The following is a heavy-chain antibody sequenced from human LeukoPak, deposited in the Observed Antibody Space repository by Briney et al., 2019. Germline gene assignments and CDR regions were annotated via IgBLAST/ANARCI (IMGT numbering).Heavy chain of an antibody. CDR2: INAGNRNT. J-gene: IGHJ4*02. Sequence: ASVKVSCKASGGTFSSYAISWVRQAPGQGLEWMGWINAGNRNTKYSQKFQGRVTITRDTSATIAYMELSSLRSEDTAVYYCARSARSEAADYWGQGTLVTVSP. CDR1: GGTFSSYA. V-gene: IGHV1-3*01. CDR3: ARSARSEAADY.